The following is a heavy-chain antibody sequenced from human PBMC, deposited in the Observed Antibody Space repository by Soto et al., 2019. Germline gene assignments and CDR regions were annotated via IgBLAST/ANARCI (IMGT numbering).Heavy chain of an antibody. CDR2: FIPIFRTA. CDR1: RGSFSAPG. J-gene: IGHJ4*02. V-gene: IGHV1-69*01. CDR3: ARSGYSYGPNMD. D-gene: IGHD5-18*01. Sequence: QVQLVQSGAEVQKPGSSVKVSCRAARGSFSAPGISWVRQAPGQGLEWVGGFIPIFRTANYAPKFQDRVTMNADESTSTVYMALSSLKSEDTAMYYCARSGYSYGPNMDWGQGTLVTVSS.